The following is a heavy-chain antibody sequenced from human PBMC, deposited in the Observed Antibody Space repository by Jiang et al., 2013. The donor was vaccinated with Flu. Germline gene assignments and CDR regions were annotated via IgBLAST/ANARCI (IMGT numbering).Heavy chain of an antibody. V-gene: IGHV3-30-3*01. J-gene: IGHJ4*02. CDR1: GFTFSSYA. CDR2: ISYDGSNK. D-gene: IGHD3-3*01. CDR3: ARAKRFLEWLLPFDY. Sequence: GVVQPGRSLRLSCAASGFTFSSYAMHWVRQAPGKGLEWVAVISYDGSNKYYADSVKGRFTISRDNSKNMLYLQMNSLRAEDTAVYYCARAKRFLEWLLPFDYWGQGTLVTVSS.